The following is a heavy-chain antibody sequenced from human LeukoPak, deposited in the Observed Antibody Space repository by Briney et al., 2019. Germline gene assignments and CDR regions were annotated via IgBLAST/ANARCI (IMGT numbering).Heavy chain of an antibody. V-gene: IGHV3-23*01. Sequence: PGGSLKLSCAASGFTFSSYAMSWVRQAPGKGLEWVSTISGSGGSTYYADSVKGRFTISRDNSKNTLYLQMNSLRAEDTAVYYCAKYNYYGSGSYYNDFDYWGQGTLVTVSS. CDR1: GFTFSSYA. CDR3: AKYNYYGSGSYYNDFDY. J-gene: IGHJ4*02. CDR2: ISGSGGST. D-gene: IGHD3-10*01.